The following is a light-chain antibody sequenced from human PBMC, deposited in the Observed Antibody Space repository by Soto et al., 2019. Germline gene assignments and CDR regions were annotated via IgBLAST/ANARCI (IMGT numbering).Light chain of an antibody. J-gene: IGLJ1*01. CDR2: EVV. Sequence: QSAVTQPPSASGSPGQSVTISCTGTKSDIGVYDFVSWYQHHPGKAPRLIIYEVVQRPSGVPDRFSGSKSGNTASLTVSGLHAADEADYFCKSYAGSNTYVFGSGTKLTVL. CDR3: KSYAGSNTYV. V-gene: IGLV2-8*01. CDR1: KSDIGVYDF.